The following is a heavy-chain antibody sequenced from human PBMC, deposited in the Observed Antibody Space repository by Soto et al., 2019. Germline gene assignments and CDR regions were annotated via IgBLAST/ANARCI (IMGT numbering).Heavy chain of an antibody. J-gene: IGHJ5*02. D-gene: IGHD2-15*01. V-gene: IGHV1-69*01. Sequence: QVQLVQSGAEVKKPGSSVKVPCKASGGTFSSYAISWVRQAPGQGLEWMGGIIPIFGTANYAQKFQGRVTITADESTSTAYMELSSLRSEDTAVYYCARGSCSGGSCYSFRPPGWFDPWGQGTLVTVSS. CDR1: GGTFSSYA. CDR3: ARGSCSGGSCYSFRPPGWFDP. CDR2: IIPIFGTA.